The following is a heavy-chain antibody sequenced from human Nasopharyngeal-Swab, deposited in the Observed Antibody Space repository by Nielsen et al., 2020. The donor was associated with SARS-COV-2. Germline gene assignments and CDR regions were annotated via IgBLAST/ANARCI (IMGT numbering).Heavy chain of an antibody. CDR1: GFTFSSYA. CDR3: AKDLYAVAGPLSDY. V-gene: IGHV3-23*01. Sequence: GESLKISCAASGFTFSSYAMSWVRQAPGKGLEWVSAISGSGGSTYYADSVKGRFTISRDNSKNTLYLQMNSLRAEDTAVYYCAKDLYAVAGPLSDYWGQGTLVTVSS. D-gene: IGHD6-19*01. J-gene: IGHJ4*02. CDR2: ISGSGGST.